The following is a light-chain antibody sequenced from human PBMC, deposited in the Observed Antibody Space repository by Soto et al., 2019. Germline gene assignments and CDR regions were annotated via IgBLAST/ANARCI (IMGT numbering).Light chain of an antibody. V-gene: IGKV1-6*01. J-gene: IGKJ1*01. Sequence: AIQLTQSPSSLSASVGDRVTITCRASTGIRTDLSWYQQKPGKVPKVLIYAATSLHSGVPSRFSGSGYRTDFTLTISSLQPEDFATYYCLQDYNYPWTFGQGTKVDIK. CDR1: TGIRTD. CDR3: LQDYNYPWT. CDR2: AAT.